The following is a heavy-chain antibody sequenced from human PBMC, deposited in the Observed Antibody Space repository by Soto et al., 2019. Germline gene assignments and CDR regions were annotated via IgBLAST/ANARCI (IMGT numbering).Heavy chain of an antibody. J-gene: IGHJ4*02. CDR2: ISAYNGNT. CDR3: ARDGQIAPAKGTGTTFDY. CDR1: GYTFTSYG. V-gene: IGHV1-18*04. D-gene: IGHD4-17*01. Sequence: QVQLVQSGAEVKKPGASVKVSCKASGYTFTSYGISWVRQAPGQGLEWMGWISAYNGNTNYAQKLQDRVTMTSDTSTSTAYMELRSLRSDDTAVYYCARDGQIAPAKGTGTTFDYWGQGSLVTVSS.